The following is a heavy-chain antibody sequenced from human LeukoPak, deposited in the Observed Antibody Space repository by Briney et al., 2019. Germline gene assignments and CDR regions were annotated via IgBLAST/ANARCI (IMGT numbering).Heavy chain of an antibody. CDR3: ARHKNSVSTVFDV. CDR1: GDSISGYY. J-gene: IGHJ3*01. CDR2: IFYSGST. V-gene: IGHV4-59*08. Sequence: SETLSLTCNVSGDSISGYYWTWIRQPPGKGLEWIGYIFYSGSTNYNPSLESRVTMSVDTSKNQFSLRLSSVTAADTALYYCARHKNSVSTVFDVWGQGTMVTVSS. D-gene: IGHD2-21*02.